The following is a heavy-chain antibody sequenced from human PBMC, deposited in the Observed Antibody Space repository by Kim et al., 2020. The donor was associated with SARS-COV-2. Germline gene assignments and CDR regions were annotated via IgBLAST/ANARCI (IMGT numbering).Heavy chain of an antibody. D-gene: IGHD3-10*01. Sequence: SETLSLTCAVYGGSFSGYYWSWIRQPPGKGLEWIGEINHSGSTNYNPSLKSRVTISVDTSKNQFSLKLSSVTAADTAVYYCARGAAYYYGSGSYFPDNPPTNIIIDYWGQGTLVTVSS. J-gene: IGHJ4*02. CDR3: ARGAAYYYGSGSYFPDNPPTNIIIDY. CDR2: INHSGST. CDR1: GGSFSGYY. V-gene: IGHV4-34*01.